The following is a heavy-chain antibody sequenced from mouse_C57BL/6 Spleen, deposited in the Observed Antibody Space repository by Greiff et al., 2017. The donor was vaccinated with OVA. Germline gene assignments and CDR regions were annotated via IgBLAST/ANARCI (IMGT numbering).Heavy chain of an antibody. D-gene: IGHD4-1*01. V-gene: IGHV1-64*01. Sequence: VQLQQSGAELVKPGASVKLSCKASGYTFTSYWMHWVKQRPGQGLEWIGMIHPNSGSTNYNEKLKSKATLTADKSSSTAYMQLSSLTSEDSAVYYCARSNWGTWFAYWGQGTLVTVSA. CDR1: GYTFTSYW. CDR3: ARSNWGTWFAY. CDR2: IHPNSGST. J-gene: IGHJ3*01.